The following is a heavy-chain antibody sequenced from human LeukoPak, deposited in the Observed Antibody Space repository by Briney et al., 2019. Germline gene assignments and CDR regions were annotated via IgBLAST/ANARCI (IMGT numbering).Heavy chain of an antibody. V-gene: IGHV1-2*02. CDR2: INPNSGGT. CDR3: ARNSSSWYFIDY. Sequence: ASVKVSCKASGYTFTGYYMHWVRQAPGQGLEWMGWINPNSGGTNYAQKFQGRVTMTRDTSISTAYMELSRLRSDDTAVYYCARNSSSWYFIDYWGQGTLVTVSS. CDR1: GYTFTGYY. D-gene: IGHD6-13*01. J-gene: IGHJ4*02.